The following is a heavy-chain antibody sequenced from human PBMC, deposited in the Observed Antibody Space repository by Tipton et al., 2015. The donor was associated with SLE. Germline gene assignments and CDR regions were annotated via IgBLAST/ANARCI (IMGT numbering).Heavy chain of an antibody. Sequence: SLRLSCVASGFTFSSHAMHWVRQAPGKGLEWMAVIPYDGNNKYYADSVKGRFTISRDNSKNTLYLQMNSLRAEDTAVYYCASPSYYGSGSYRPYWYFDLWGRGTLVTVSS. CDR2: IPYDGNNK. CDR1: GFTFSSHA. CDR3: ASPSYYGSGSYRPYWYFDL. V-gene: IGHV3-30*04. D-gene: IGHD3-10*01. J-gene: IGHJ2*01.